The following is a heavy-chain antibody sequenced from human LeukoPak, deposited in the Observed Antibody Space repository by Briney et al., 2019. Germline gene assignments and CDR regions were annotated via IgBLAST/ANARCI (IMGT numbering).Heavy chain of an antibody. J-gene: IGHJ4*02. CDR3: ARDPDQIVGANFDY. Sequence: PGGSLRHSCAASGFTFSTYWMNWVRQAPGKGLEWVANIKQDGSGKYYVDSVKGRFTISRDNAKNSLYLQMNSLTAEDTAVYYCARDPDQIVGANFDYWGQRTMVTVSS. D-gene: IGHD1-26*01. CDR1: GFTFSTYW. V-gene: IGHV3-7*01. CDR2: IKQDGSGK.